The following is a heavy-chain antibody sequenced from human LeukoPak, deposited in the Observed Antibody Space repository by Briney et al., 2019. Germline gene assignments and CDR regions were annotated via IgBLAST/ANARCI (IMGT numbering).Heavy chain of an antibody. V-gene: IGHV3-23*01. Sequence: GGSLRLSCAASGFIFNTYAMNWVRQAPGKGLEWVSALSGSGFSTYYADSVKGRFTISRDNSKNTLYLQMNSLRAEDTAVYYCATPFIAAAGTGNYWGQGTLVTVSS. CDR1: GFIFNTYA. D-gene: IGHD6-13*01. CDR2: LSGSGFST. J-gene: IGHJ4*02. CDR3: ATPFIAAAGTGNY.